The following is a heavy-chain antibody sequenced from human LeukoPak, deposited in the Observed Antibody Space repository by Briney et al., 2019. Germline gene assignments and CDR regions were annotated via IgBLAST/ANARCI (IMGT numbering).Heavy chain of an antibody. J-gene: IGHJ6*03. D-gene: IGHD3-9*01. V-gene: IGHV4-34*01. CDR2: IYYSGST. CDR3: ARRHDILTGYYPYYYYYMDV. Sequence: PSETLSLTCAVYGGSFSGYYWSWIRQPPGKGLEWIGSIYYSGSTYYNPSLKSRVTISVDTSKNQFSLKLSSVTAADTAVYYCARRHDILTGYYPYYYYYMDVWGKGTTVTVSS. CDR1: GGSFSGYY.